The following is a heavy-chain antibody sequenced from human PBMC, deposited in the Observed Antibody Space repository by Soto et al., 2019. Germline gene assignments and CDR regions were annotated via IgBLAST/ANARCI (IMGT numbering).Heavy chain of an antibody. Sequence: GKGLEWVANIKQDGSEKYYVDAVKGRFTISRDNAKNSLYLQMNSLRAEDTAVFFFQADDGIRGGPPGSAFLLNRSSDL. V-gene: IGHV3-7*01. CDR3: QADDGIRGGPPGSAFLLNRSSDL. CDR2: IKQDGSEK. D-gene: IGHD2-15*01. J-gene: IGHJ2*01.